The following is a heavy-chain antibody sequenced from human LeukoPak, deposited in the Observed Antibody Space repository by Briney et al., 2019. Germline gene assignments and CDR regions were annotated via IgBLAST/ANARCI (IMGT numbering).Heavy chain of an antibody. V-gene: IGHV3-23*01. CDR1: GFTFSSYA. J-gene: IGHJ2*01. CDR2: ISGSGGST. CDR3: AKGFLRDYYDSSGYYYPKGWYSDL. D-gene: IGHD3-22*01. Sequence: GGSLRPSCAASGFTFSSYAMSWVRQAPGKGLEWVSAISGSGGSTYYADSVKGRFTISRDNSKNTLYLQMNSLRAEDTAIYYCAKGFLRDYYDSSGYYYPKGWYSDLWGRGTRVTVSS.